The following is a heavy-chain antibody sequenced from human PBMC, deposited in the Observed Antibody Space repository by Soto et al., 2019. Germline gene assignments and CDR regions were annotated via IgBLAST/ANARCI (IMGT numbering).Heavy chain of an antibody. Sequence: QVQLVQSGAEVKKPGASVKVSCKASGYTFTSYAISWVRQAPGQGLEWMGWISAYNGNTKYAQKLQGRVTMTTDTATRTAYMELRSLRSDATAVYYCARDHGGGITFEWGQGTLVTVSS. V-gene: IGHV1-18*01. J-gene: IGHJ4*02. D-gene: IGHD3-16*01. CDR1: GYTFTSYA. CDR3: ARDHGGGITFE. CDR2: ISAYNGNT.